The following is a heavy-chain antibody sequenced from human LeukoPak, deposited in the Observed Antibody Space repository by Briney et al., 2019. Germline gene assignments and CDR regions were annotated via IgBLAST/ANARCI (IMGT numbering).Heavy chain of an antibody. Sequence: PSETLSLTCAVSGGSISIGNWWSWVRQPPGGGLEWIGEIYHSGSTNYNPSLKSRVTISVDTSKNQFSLKLSSVTAADTAVYYCARGRSKWELLFHWGQGTLVTVSS. CDR2: IYHSGST. CDR3: ARGRSKWELLFH. J-gene: IGHJ4*02. CDR1: GGSISIGNW. V-gene: IGHV4-4*02. D-gene: IGHD1-26*01.